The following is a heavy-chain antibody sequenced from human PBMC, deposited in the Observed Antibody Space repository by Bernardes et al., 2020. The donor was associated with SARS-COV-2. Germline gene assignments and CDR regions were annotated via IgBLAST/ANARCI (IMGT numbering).Heavy chain of an antibody. CDR3: ATQDCGGDCYASHDAFDI. CDR2: IYYSGST. J-gene: IGHJ3*02. D-gene: IGHD2-21*02. CDR1: GGSISSSSYY. Sequence: SETLSLTCTVSGGSISSSSYYWGWIRQPPGKGLEWIGSIYYSGSTYYNPSLKSRVTISVDTSKNQFSLKLSSVTAADMAVYYCATQDCGGDCYASHDAFDIWGQGTMVTVSS. V-gene: IGHV4-39*01.